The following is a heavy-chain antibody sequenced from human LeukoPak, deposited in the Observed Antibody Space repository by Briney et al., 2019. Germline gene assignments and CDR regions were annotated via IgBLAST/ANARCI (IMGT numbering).Heavy chain of an antibody. D-gene: IGHD3-22*01. CDR2: IYYSGST. Sequence: PSETLSLTCTVSGGSISSYYWSWIRQPPGKGLEWIGYIYYSGSTNYNPSLKSRVTISVDTSKNQFSLKLSSVTAADTAVYYCARQKVGSSGYENFDYWGQGTLVTVSS. V-gene: IGHV4-59*08. CDR1: GGSISSYY. CDR3: ARQKVGSSGYENFDY. J-gene: IGHJ4*02.